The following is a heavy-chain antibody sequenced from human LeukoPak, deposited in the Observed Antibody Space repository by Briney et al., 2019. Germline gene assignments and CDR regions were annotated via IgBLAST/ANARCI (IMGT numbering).Heavy chain of an antibody. Sequence: KASETLSLTCTVSGDSIGSSNNYWAWVRRPPGKGLEWLGSIFYSGSTYYNPSLKSRVTISVDTSKNQFSLNLYSVTAADTATYYCARRGITYSSSFFAYWGQGTLVTVSS. CDR2: IFYSGST. V-gene: IGHV4-39*01. D-gene: IGHD6-13*01. CDR3: ARRGITYSSSFFAY. CDR1: GDSIGSSNNY. J-gene: IGHJ4*02.